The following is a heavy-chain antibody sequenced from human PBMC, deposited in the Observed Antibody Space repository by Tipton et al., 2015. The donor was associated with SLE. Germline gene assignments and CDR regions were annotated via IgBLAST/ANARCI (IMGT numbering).Heavy chain of an antibody. Sequence: TLSLTCTVSGGSISSYYWGWIRQPPGKGLEWIGSIYHSGSTYYNPSLKSRVTISVDTSKNQFSLKLSSVTAADTAVYYCARAGRAWNLFDYWGQGTLVTVSS. CDR2: IYHSGST. CDR3: ARAGRAWNLFDY. CDR1: GGSISSYY. J-gene: IGHJ4*02. D-gene: IGHD1-1*01. V-gene: IGHV4-38-2*02.